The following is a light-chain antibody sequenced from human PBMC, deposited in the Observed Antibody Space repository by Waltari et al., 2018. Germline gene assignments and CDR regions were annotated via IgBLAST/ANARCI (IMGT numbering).Light chain of an antibody. Sequence: EIVLTQSPATLSLSPGERATLSCRASQSITRHLAWYQQRPGQAPRLFIYDASNRATGIPARFSGSGSGTDFTLTISSLEPEDFAVYYCQQRNAWPLTFGGGTKVEIK. CDR3: QQRNAWPLT. V-gene: IGKV3-11*01. CDR1: QSITRH. J-gene: IGKJ4*01. CDR2: DAS.